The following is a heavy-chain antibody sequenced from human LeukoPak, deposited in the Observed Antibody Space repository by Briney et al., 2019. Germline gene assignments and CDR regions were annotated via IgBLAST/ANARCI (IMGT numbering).Heavy chain of an antibody. CDR3: ARMPGGSGTSDDY. Sequence: PGGSLRLSCAASGFTFSSYSMNWVRQAPGKGLEWVSSISSGSGYIYYADSVKGRFTISRDNAKNSLYLQMNGLRAEDTAVYYCARMPGGSGTSDDYWGQGTLVTVSS. D-gene: IGHD3-10*01. V-gene: IGHV3-21*01. CDR2: ISSGSGYI. CDR1: GFTFSSYS. J-gene: IGHJ4*02.